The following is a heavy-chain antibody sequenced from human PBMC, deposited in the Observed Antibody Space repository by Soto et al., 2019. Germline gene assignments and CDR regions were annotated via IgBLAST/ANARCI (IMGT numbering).Heavy chain of an antibody. Sequence: QVQLVESGGGVVQPGRSLRLSCAAYGFAFSSHGMHWIRQAPDKGLEWVAVIWYDGSNKHYADSVKGRFTISRDNSNNMLYLEMNRLRVEDTAIYYCARWGNWKVADNWGQGTLVTVSS. J-gene: IGHJ4*02. CDR1: GFAFSSHG. V-gene: IGHV3-33*01. D-gene: IGHD3-16*01. CDR3: ARWGNWKVADN. CDR2: IWYDGSNK.